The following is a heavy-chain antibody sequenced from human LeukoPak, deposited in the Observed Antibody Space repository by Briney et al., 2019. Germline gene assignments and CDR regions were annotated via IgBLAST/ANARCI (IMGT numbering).Heavy chain of an antibody. V-gene: IGHV1-3*01. CDR1: GYTFTSYA. CDR3: ASSKHPAGSSSSDFDY. J-gene: IGHJ4*02. D-gene: IGHD6-6*01. Sequence: ASVKVSCKASGYTFTSYAMHWVRQAPGQRLEWMGWINAGNGNTKYSQKFQGRVTITRDTSASTAYMELSSLRSEDTAVYYCASSKHPAGSSSSDFDYWGQGTLVTASS. CDR2: INAGNGNT.